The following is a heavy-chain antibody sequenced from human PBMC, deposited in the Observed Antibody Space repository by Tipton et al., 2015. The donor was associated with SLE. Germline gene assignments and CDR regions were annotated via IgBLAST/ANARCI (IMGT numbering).Heavy chain of an antibody. V-gene: IGHV3-7*04. D-gene: IGHD3-3*01. J-gene: IGHJ6*02. CDR2: IRHDGSER. Sequence: SLRLSCAVSGFTFSSYWMSWVRQAPGEGLEWVANIRHDGSERYYVDSVEDRFTISRDNAKNSLFLQMNSLRAEDTAVYYCARGFWGDDLSNYYYYGVDVWGQGTTVTVSS. CDR1: GFTFSSYW. CDR3: ARGFWGDDLSNYYYYGVDV.